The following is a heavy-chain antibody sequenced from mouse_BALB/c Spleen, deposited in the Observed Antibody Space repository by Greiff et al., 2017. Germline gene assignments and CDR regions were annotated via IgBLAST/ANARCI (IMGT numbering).Heavy chain of an antibody. Sequence: EVQLQQSGTVLARPGASVKMSCKASGYTFTSYWMHWVKQRPGQGLEWIGAIYPGNSDTSYNQKFKGKAKLTAVTSTSTAYMELSSLTNEDSAVYYCTREDYGYDEGYYAMDYWGQGTSVTVSS. J-gene: IGHJ4*01. CDR3: TREDYGYDEGYYAMDY. CDR1: GYTFTSYW. CDR2: IYPGNSDT. V-gene: IGHV1-5*01. D-gene: IGHD2-2*01.